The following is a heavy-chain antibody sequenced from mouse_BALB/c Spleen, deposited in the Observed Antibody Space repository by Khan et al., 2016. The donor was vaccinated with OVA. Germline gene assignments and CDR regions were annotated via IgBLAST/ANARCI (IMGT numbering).Heavy chain of an antibody. J-gene: IGHJ3*01. CDR3: ARDGYSPWFAY. D-gene: IGHD2-3*01. CDR2: IDPENGNT. V-gene: IGHV14-1*02. CDR1: GFNIKDYY. Sequence: VQLQQPGAELVRPGALVKLSCKASGFNIKDYYMHWVKQRPEQGLVWIGRIDPENGNTIYDPKFQGKASITSDTSSNTAYLQLSSLTSEDTAVYYCARDGYSPWFAYGGQGTLVTVSA.